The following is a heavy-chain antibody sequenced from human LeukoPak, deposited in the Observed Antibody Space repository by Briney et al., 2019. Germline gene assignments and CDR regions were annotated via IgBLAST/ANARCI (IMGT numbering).Heavy chain of an antibody. CDR1: GGSISSSSYC. D-gene: IGHD3-10*01. Sequence: PSETLSLTCTVSGGSISSSSYCWGWIRQPPGKGLEWVGSIYYSGSTYYNPSLKSRVNISVDTSKTQFYLTLSSVPAADTAVYYCAASLLTLAYFEHWGQGTLVPVSS. J-gene: IGHJ4*01. CDR3: AASLLTLAYFEH. CDR2: IYYSGST. V-gene: IGHV4-39*07.